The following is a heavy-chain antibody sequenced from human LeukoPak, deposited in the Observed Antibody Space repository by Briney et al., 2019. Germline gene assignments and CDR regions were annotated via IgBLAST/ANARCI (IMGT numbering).Heavy chain of an antibody. Sequence: PSETLSPTCAVSGASFSGYYWSWIRQPPGKGLEWIGEINHSGSTNYNPSLKSRVTISVDTSKNQFSLKLSSVTAADTAVYYCARGQEVWRGPYYFDYWGQGTLVTVSS. CDR2: INHSGST. CDR3: ARGQEVWRGPYYFDY. D-gene: IGHD2-21*01. J-gene: IGHJ4*02. V-gene: IGHV4-34*01. CDR1: GASFSGYY.